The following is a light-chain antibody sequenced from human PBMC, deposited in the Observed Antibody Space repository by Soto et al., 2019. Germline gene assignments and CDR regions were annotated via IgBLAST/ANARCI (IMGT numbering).Light chain of an antibody. CDR3: ATWAHGLSTYV. V-gene: IGLV1-44*01. CDR2: SND. J-gene: IGLJ1*01. Sequence: QSVLSQPPSASGTPGQRVTISCSGSTSNIGSNTVSWYQQLPQRAPKLLIFSNDQRPSGVPDRFSGSKSGTSASLAISGLQSEHEAEYFCATWAHGLSTYVFGTGTQLTVL. CDR1: TSNIGSNT.